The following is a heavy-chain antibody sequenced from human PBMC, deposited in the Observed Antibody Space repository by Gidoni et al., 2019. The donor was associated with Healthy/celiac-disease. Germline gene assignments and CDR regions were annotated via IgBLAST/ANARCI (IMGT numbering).Heavy chain of an antibody. CDR3: ARMKEIRYSGSYDGMDV. V-gene: IGHV1-46*01. Sequence: QVQLVQSGAEVKKPGASVKVSCKASGYTFPSYYVPWVRQAPGQGLEWMGIINPSGGSTSYAQKFQGRVTMTRDTSTSTVYMELSSLRSEDTAVYYCARMKEIRYSGSYDGMDVWGQGTTVTVSS. J-gene: IGHJ6*02. CDR1: GYTFPSYY. D-gene: IGHD1-26*01. CDR2: INPSGGST.